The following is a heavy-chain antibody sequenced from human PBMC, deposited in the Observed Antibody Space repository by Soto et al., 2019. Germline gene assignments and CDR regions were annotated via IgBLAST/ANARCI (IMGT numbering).Heavy chain of an antibody. CDR3: ARPNLYCSSTSCYDY. V-gene: IGHV3-23*01. CDR2: IFGSGGST. D-gene: IGHD2-2*01. Sequence: EVQLLESGGGLVQPGGSLRLSCAASGFTFSSYAMSWVRQAPGKGLEWVSAIFGSGGSTYYADSVKGRFTISRDNSKNTLYLQMNSLRAEDTAVYYFARPNLYCSSTSCYDYWGQGTLVTVSS. CDR1: GFTFSSYA. J-gene: IGHJ4*02.